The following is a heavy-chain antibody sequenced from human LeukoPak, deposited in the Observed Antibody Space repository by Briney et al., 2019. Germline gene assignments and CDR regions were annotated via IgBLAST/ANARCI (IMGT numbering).Heavy chain of an antibody. D-gene: IGHD3-10*01. CDR1: GYTFTSYY. CDR2: INPSGGST. J-gene: IGHJ4*02. V-gene: IGHV1-46*01. Sequence: GASVKVSCKASGYTFTSYYMHWVRQAPGQGLEWMGIINPSGGSTSYAQKFQGRVTMTRDMSTSTVYMELSSLRSEDTAVYYCARVSGLGSGSYHPFDYWGQGTLVTVSS. CDR3: ARVSGLGSGSYHPFDY.